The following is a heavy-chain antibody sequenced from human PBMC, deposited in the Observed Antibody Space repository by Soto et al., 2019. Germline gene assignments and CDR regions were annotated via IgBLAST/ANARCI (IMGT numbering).Heavy chain of an antibody. Sequence: SVKVSCKAPGGTFSSYAISWVRQAPGQGLEWMGGIIPIFGTANYAQKFQGRVTITADKSTSTAYMELSSLRSEDTAVYYCASTIIAAAVTYNWFDPWGQGTLVTVSS. D-gene: IGHD6-13*01. CDR1: GGTFSSYA. CDR3: ASTIIAAAVTYNWFDP. J-gene: IGHJ5*02. CDR2: IIPIFGTA. V-gene: IGHV1-69*06.